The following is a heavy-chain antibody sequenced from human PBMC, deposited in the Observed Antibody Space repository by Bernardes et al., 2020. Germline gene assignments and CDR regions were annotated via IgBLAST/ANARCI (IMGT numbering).Heavy chain of an antibody. V-gene: IGHV2-5*02. D-gene: IGHD3-10*01. Sequence: SGPTLVKPTQTLTLTCTFSGFSLSTSGVGVGWIRQPPGKALEWLALIYWDDDKRYSPSVKTRLTITKDTSKNQVVLTMTNMDPVDTATYYCAHTKLWFGVIDAFDIWGQGTMVTVSS. CDR2: IYWDDDK. CDR1: GFSLSTSGVG. J-gene: IGHJ3*02. CDR3: AHTKLWFGVIDAFDI.